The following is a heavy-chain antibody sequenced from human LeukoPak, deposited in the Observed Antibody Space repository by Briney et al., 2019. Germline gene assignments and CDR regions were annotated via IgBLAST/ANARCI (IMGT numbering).Heavy chain of an antibody. D-gene: IGHD3-10*01. CDR2: IYYSGST. CDR3: ARTYYGSGSTIFDY. J-gene: IGHJ4*02. V-gene: IGHV4-39*07. CDR1: AGSTRRSSYY. Sequence: SKPMPLHCTVSAGSTRRSSYYCCYINHTPGKGLEWIGSIYYSGSTYYNPSLKSRVTISVDTSKNQFSLKLSSVTAADTAVYYCARTYYGSGSTIFDYWGQGTLVTVSS.